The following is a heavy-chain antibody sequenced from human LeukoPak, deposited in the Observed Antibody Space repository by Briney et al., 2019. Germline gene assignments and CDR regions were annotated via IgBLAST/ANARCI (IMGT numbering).Heavy chain of an antibody. Sequence: PGGSLRLSCAASGFTFSSYEMNWVRQAPGKGLEWVSYISSGGGTIYYADSVKGRFTISRDNAKNSLYLQMNSLRAEDTAVYYCARIRADSSGYYYKYFDFWGQGTLVTVSS. CDR3: ARIRADSSGYYYKYFDF. V-gene: IGHV3-48*03. D-gene: IGHD3-22*01. CDR1: GFTFSSYE. J-gene: IGHJ4*02. CDR2: ISSGGGTI.